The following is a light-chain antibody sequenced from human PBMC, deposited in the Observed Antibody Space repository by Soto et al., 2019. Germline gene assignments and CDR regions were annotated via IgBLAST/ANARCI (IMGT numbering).Light chain of an antibody. CDR2: DAS. V-gene: IGKV3D-20*01. CDR3: HQYGGSSRA. CDR1: QSVGSNF. Sequence: EVVLTQSPATLSLSPGGRATLSCGASQSVGSNFLAWYQQKPGLAPRLLIYDASSRATGIPDRFSGSGSGTDFNLTISRLEPEDSAVYYCHQYGGSSRAFGQGTRVEIK. J-gene: IGKJ1*01.